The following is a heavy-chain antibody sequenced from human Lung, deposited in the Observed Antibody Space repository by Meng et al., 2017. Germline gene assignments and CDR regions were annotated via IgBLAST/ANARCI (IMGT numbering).Heavy chain of an antibody. V-gene: IGHV4-34*01. D-gene: IGHD4-11*01. Sequence: QGHLQQGAAGLLKPLETLSLTSVFSGGSFSDYYWSWIRQPPGKGLEWIGEINHSGSTNYNPSLESRATISVDTSQNNLSLKLSSVTAADSAVYYCARGPTTMAHDFDYWGQGTLVTVSS. CDR2: INHSGST. CDR3: ARGPTTMAHDFDY. J-gene: IGHJ4*02. CDR1: GGSFSDYY.